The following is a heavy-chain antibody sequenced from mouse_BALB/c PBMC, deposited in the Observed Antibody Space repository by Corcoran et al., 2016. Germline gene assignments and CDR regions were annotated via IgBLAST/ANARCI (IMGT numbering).Heavy chain of an antibody. V-gene: IGHV1S136*01. D-gene: IGHD3-3*01. CDR3: ARDGDTPFAY. J-gene: IGHJ3*01. CDR1: GYTFTRYV. Sequence: EVQLQQSGPELVKPVASVKMSCKASGYTFTRYVMHWVKQKPGQGLEWIAYINPYNDGTKYSEKFKGKATLTSDKSSSTAYMELSSLTSEDSTVYYWARDGDTPFAYWGQGTLVTVSA. CDR2: INPYNDGT.